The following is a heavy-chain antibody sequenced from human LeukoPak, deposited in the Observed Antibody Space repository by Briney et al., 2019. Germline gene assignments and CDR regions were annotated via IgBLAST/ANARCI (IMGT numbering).Heavy chain of an antibody. CDR2: IYYSGST. J-gene: IGHJ4*02. Sequence: PSETLSLTCSVSGGSISSYYWSWIRQPPGKGLEWIGYIYYSGSTNYNPSLKSRVTISVDTSKSQFSLKLSSVTAADTAVYSCATYSGSYGVSDYWGQGTLVTVSS. CDR3: ATYSGSYGVSDY. D-gene: IGHD1-26*01. CDR1: GGSISSYY. V-gene: IGHV4-59*01.